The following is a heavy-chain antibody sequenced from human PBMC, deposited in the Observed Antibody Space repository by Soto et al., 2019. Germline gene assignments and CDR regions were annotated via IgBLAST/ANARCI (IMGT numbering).Heavy chain of an antibody. D-gene: IGHD6-13*01. V-gene: IGHV3-74*01. Sequence: EVQLVESGGGLVQPGGSLRLSCAASGIDFRRYWMHWVRQAPGKGLVWVARINSDTSNTEYADSVRGRFTISRDNAKNTLYLHKNSLRSYGTAVYHCALEEQDLANFDYWGQGTLVTVSS. CDR2: INSDTSNT. CDR1: GIDFRRYW. CDR3: ALEEQDLANFDY. J-gene: IGHJ4*02.